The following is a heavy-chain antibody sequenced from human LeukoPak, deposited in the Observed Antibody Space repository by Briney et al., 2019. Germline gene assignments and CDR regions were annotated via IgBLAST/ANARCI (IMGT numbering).Heavy chain of an antibody. CDR3: AREVMAKRRAFDI. CDR1: GSTASSNY. D-gene: IGHD5-24*01. CDR2: IYSDDRT. V-gene: IGHV3-53*04. J-gene: IGHJ3*02. Sequence: GSLRLSCAASGSTASSNYMSWVRQAPGKGLEWVSVIYSDDRTYYADSVKGRFTISRHTSKKTLYLQMNSLRAEDTAVYYCAREVMAKRRAFDIWGQGTVVTVSS.